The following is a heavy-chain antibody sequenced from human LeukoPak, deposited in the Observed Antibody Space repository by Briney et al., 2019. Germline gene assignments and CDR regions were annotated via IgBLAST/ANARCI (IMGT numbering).Heavy chain of an antibody. V-gene: IGHV3-74*01. Sequence: GGSLRLSCAASGFTFSRFWMHWVRQAPGKGLVWVARASSDGSSTVYADSVKGRFTISRDNAKKTLYLQKKNLRAEDTAIYYCARDSDAGFDYWGQGTLVTVSS. CDR3: ARDSDAGFDY. CDR2: ASSDGSST. CDR1: GFTFSRFW. J-gene: IGHJ4*02.